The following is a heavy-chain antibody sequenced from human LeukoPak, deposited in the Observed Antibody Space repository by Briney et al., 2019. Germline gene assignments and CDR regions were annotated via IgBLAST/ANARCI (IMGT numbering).Heavy chain of an antibody. CDR1: GGTVSSYA. CDR2: IIPIFGTA. V-gene: IGHV1-69*06. J-gene: IGHJ6*03. Sequence: ASVKVSCKASGGTVSSYAISWVRQAPGHGLEWMGRIIPIFGTANYAQKIQGRVTSTADKSTSTAYMELSSLRSEDTAVYYCARETREDSSSYYYYYYMDVWGKGTTVTVSS. CDR3: ARETREDSSSYYYYYYMDV. D-gene: IGHD3-22*01.